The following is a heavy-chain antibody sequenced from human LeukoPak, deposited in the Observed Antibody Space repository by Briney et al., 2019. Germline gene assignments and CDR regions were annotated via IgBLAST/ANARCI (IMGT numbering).Heavy chain of an antibody. CDR2: INPNSGGT. V-gene: IGHV1-2*02. Sequence: ASVKVSCKASGYTFTGYYMHWVRQAPGQGREWMGWINPNSGGTNYAQKFQGRVTMTRDTSISTAYMDLSRLRSDDTAVYYCARDPGYSESYYFDPWGQGTLVTVSS. J-gene: IGHJ5*02. CDR1: GYTFTGYY. CDR3: ARDPGYSESYYFDP. D-gene: IGHD1-26*01.